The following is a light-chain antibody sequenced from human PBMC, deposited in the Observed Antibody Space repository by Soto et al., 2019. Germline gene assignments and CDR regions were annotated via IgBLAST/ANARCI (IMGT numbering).Light chain of an antibody. Sequence: QSVLTQPASVSDSPGQSITISCTGTSSDVGGSNFVSWYQQHPGKPPKLIIYDVANRPSGVSNRFSGSKSGSTASLIISRLQTEDEADYYCVSYTSSTTYVFGNGTKATVL. CDR1: SSDVGGSNF. CDR3: VSYTSSTTYV. V-gene: IGLV2-14*03. J-gene: IGLJ1*01. CDR2: DVA.